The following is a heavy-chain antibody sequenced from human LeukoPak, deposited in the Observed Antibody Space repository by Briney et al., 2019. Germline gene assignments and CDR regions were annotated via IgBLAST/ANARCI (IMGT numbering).Heavy chain of an antibody. J-gene: IGHJ4*02. V-gene: IGHV3-23*01. Sequence: PGGSLRLSCAASGFTFSSYAMSWVRQAPGKGLEWVSAISGSGGSTYYADSVKGRFTISRDNSKNTLHLQMSSLRAEDTAVYYCAKEVLSDYSSFDHFDHWGQGTLVTVSS. CDR2: ISGSGGST. CDR3: AKEVLSDYSSFDHFDH. CDR1: GFTFSSYA. D-gene: IGHD4-11*01.